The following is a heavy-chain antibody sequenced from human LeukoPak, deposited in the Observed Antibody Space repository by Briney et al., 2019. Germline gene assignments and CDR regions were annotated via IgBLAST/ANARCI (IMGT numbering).Heavy chain of an antibody. CDR3: ARKGVTTTASGAFDI. J-gene: IGHJ3*02. CDR1: GGSFSGYY. V-gene: IGHV4-34*01. D-gene: IGHD4-17*01. Sequence: SETLSLTCAVYGGSFSGYYWGWIRQPPGKGLEWIGEINHSGSTNYNPSLKSRVTISVDTSKNQFSLKPSSVTAADTAVYYCARKGVTTTASGAFDIWGQGTMVTVSS. CDR2: INHSGST.